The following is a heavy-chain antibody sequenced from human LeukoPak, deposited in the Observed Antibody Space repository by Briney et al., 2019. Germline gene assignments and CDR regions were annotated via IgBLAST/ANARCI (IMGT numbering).Heavy chain of an antibody. CDR1: GGSISSSSYY. V-gene: IGHV4-39*07. J-gene: IGHJ6*03. CDR3: ARGNYTRYSSGWYRDPMDV. Sequence: SETLSLTCTVSGGSISSSSYYWGWIRQPPGKGLVWIGSIYYSGSTYYNPSLKSRVTISVDTSKNQFSLKLSSVTAADTAVYYCARGNYTRYSSGWYRDPMDVWGKGTTVTVSS. CDR2: IYYSGST. D-gene: IGHD6-19*01.